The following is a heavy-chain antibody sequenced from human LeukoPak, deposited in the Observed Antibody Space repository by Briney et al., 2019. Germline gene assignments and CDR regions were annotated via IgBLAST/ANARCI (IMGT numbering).Heavy chain of an antibody. V-gene: IGHV3-23*01. CDR2: ISGSGGGT. J-gene: IGHJ4*02. Sequence: GGSLRLSCAASGFTFSSYVMNWVRQAPGKGLEWASSISGSGGGTYYADSVKGRFTISRDNSKNTLYLQMNSLRAGDTAVYYCAKDPIFSGSYGVFDYWGLGTLVTVSS. CDR3: AKDPIFSGSYGVFDY. D-gene: IGHD1-26*01. CDR1: GFTFSSYV.